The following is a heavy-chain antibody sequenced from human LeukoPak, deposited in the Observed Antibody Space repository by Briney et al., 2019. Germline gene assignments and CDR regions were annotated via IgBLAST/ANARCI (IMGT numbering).Heavy chain of an antibody. V-gene: IGHV3-21*01. CDR1: GFTFSSYS. CDR2: INTRSSYI. CDR3: ARDGDRYYFDY. Sequence: GGSLRLPCAVSGFTFSSYSMNWVRQAPGKGLEWVSSINTRSSYIFYADSVKGRFTISRDNAKNSLYLQMNSLRAEDTALYYCARDGDRYYFDYWGQGALVTVSS. J-gene: IGHJ4*02. D-gene: IGHD7-27*01.